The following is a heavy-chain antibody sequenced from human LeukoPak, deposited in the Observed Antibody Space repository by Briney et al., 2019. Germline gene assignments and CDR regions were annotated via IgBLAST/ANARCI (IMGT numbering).Heavy chain of an antibody. V-gene: IGHV3-48*03. Sequence: GGSLRLSCAASGFTFSSYEMNWVRQAPGKGLEWVSYISSFSSTIYYADSVMGRFTISRDNAKNSLYLQMSCLRAEDTAVYYCARSPNYKGYFDYWGQGTLVTVSS. J-gene: IGHJ4*02. D-gene: IGHD3-10*01. CDR2: ISSFSSTI. CDR3: ARSPNYKGYFDY. CDR1: GFTFSSYE.